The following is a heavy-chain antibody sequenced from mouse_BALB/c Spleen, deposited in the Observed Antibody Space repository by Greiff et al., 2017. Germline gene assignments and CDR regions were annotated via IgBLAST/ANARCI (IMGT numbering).Heavy chain of an antibody. Sequence: EVKLVESGGGLVQPGGSMKLSCVASGFTFSNYWMNWVRQSPEKGLEWAAEIRLKSNNYATHYAESVKGRFTISRDDSKSSVYLQMNNLRAEDTGIYYCTREGGSVYYAMDYWGQGTSVTVSS. CDR3: TREGGSVYYAMDY. CDR2: IRLKSNNYAT. J-gene: IGHJ4*01. D-gene: IGHD1-1*01. V-gene: IGHV6-6*02. CDR1: GFTFSNYW.